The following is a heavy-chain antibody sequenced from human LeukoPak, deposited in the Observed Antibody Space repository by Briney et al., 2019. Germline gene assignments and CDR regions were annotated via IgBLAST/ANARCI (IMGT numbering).Heavy chain of an antibody. CDR3: ARAYCSGDCNYLAQYFDY. CDR1: GYSISSGYY. V-gene: IGHV4-38-2*01. D-gene: IGHD2-21*02. CDR2: IYHSGIT. Sequence: SETLSLTCAVSGYSISSGYYWGWVRQPPGKGLEWIGSIYHSGITYYNTSLKSRVTMSVDTSKNQFSLKLSSVTAADTAVYHCARAYCSGDCNYLAQYFDYWGQGTLVTVPS. J-gene: IGHJ4*02.